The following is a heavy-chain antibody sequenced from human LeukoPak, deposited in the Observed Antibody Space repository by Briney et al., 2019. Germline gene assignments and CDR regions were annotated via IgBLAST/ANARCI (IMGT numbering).Heavy chain of an antibody. Sequence: GGSLRLSCAASGFTFSSFWIHWVRQVPGKGLVWVSRIKSDGFSTRYANSVKGRFTISRDNDKNTMYLQMNSLRAEDTAVYYCARGTSGGYFDYWGQGTLVTVSS. CDR3: ARGTSGGYFDY. J-gene: IGHJ4*02. CDR2: IKSDGFST. CDR1: GFTFSSFW. D-gene: IGHD5-12*01. V-gene: IGHV3-74*01.